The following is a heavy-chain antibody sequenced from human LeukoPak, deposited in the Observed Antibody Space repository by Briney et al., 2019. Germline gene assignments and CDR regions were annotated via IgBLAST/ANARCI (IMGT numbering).Heavy chain of an antibody. V-gene: IGHV3-23*01. Sequence: GGSLRLSCAASGFTFSNYAMSWVRQVPGRGLEWVSTISSRGDSTYVADSVKGRFTISRDNPKNTLYLQMTSLRAEDTAVYFCAKRGVVIRVILVGFHKEAYYFDSWGQGALVTVSS. CDR1: GFTFSNYA. CDR2: ISSRGDST. D-gene: IGHD3-22*01. J-gene: IGHJ4*02. CDR3: AKRGVVIRVILVGFHKEAYYFDS.